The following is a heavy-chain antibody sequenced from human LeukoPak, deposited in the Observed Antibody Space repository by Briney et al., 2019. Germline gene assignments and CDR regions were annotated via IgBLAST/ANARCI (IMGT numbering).Heavy chain of an antibody. CDR2: ISGSGGST. CDR3: AKEGITGAMYNWFDP. Sequence: GGSLRLTCAASGFTFSSYAMSWVRQAPGKGLEWVSAISGSGGSTYYADSVKGRFTISRDNSQEALYLQMNSLRAEDTAVYYCAKEGITGAMYNWFDPWGPGTLVTVSS. D-gene: IGHD1-7*01. V-gene: IGHV3-23*01. CDR1: GFTFSSYA. J-gene: IGHJ5*02.